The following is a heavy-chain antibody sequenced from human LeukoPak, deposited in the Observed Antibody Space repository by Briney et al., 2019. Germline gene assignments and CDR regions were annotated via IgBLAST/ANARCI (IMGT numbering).Heavy chain of an antibody. V-gene: IGHV4-39*07. CDR2: IYCSGST. J-gene: IGHJ4*02. D-gene: IGHD6-19*01. CDR3: ARGDDSSGLGY. Sequence: SETLSLTCTVSGGSISSSSYYWGWIRQPPGKGLEWIGSIYCSGSTYYNPSLKSRVTISVDTSKNQFSLKLSSVTAADTAVYYCARGDDSSGLGYWGQGTLVTVSS. CDR1: GGSISSSSYY.